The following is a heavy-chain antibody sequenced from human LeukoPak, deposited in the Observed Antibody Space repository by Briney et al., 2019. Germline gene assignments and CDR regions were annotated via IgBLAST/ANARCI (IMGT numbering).Heavy chain of an antibody. CDR2: INPNSGGT. CDR1: GYTFTGYY. Sequence: ASVKVSCKASGYTFTGYYMHWVRQAPGQGLEWMGWINPNSGGTNYAQKFQGRVTMTRDTSISTAYMELSRLRSDDTAVHYCAGDLSLTNPDAFDIWGQGTMVTVSS. CDR3: AGDLSLTNPDAFDI. J-gene: IGHJ3*02. V-gene: IGHV1-2*02. D-gene: IGHD4-11*01.